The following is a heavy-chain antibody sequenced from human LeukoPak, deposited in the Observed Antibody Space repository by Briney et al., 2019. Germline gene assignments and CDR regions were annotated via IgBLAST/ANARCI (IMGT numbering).Heavy chain of an antibody. J-gene: IGHJ3*02. V-gene: IGHV4-31*03. Sequence: SETLSLTCTVSGGSISSGGYYWSWIRQHPGKGLEWIGYIYYSGSTYYNPSLKSRVTISADTSKNQFSLKLSSVTAADTAVYYCARGLNYYDSSGYPWAFDIWGRGTMVTVSS. D-gene: IGHD3-22*01. CDR3: ARGLNYYDSSGYPWAFDI. CDR2: IYYSGST. CDR1: GGSISSGGYY.